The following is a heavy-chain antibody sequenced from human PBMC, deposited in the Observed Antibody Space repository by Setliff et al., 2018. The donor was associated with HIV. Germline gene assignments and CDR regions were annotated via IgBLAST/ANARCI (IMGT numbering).Heavy chain of an antibody. J-gene: IGHJ6*02. Sequence: SETLSLTCTVSGGAIGSYYWSWIRQTPEKGLEWIGYIYTSGGPNYNPSLKSRVTISLDTSRSHFSLKLSSVTAADTAVYYCAREPYQLQTEDGMDVWGQGTTVTVSS. V-gene: IGHV4-4*08. D-gene: IGHD2-2*01. CDR2: IYTSGGP. CDR1: GGAIGSYY. CDR3: AREPYQLQTEDGMDV.